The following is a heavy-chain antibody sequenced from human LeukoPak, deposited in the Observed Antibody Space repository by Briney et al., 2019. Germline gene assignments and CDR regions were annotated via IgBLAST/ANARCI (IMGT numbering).Heavy chain of an antibody. CDR2: ITGSDGNT. J-gene: IGHJ6*03. CDR1: AFTFSNYA. CDR3: AKHSHRHYHYYYMDV. V-gene: IGHV3-23*01. D-gene: IGHD1-26*01. Sequence: PGGSLRLSCAASAFTFSNYALTWVRQTPGKGLEWVSSITGSDGNTQYADSVKGRFTISRDNSKNTLYLQMSSLRAEDTAIYFCAKHSHRHYHYYYMDVWGTGTTVTVFS.